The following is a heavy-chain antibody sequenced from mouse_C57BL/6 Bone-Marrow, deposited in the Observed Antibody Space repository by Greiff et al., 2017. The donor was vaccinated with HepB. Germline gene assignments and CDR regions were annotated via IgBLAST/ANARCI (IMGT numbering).Heavy chain of an antibody. Sequence: EVKVVESGEGLVKPGGSLKLSCAASGFTFSSYAMSWVRQTPEKRLEWVATISSGGSYTYYPDSVKGRFTISRDNAKNTLYLQMSSLKSEDTAMYYCARRGRGGYFDVWGTGTTVTVSS. V-gene: IGHV5-6*03. CDR2: ISSGGSYT. CDR3: ARRGRGGYFDV. J-gene: IGHJ1*03. CDR1: GFTFSSYA.